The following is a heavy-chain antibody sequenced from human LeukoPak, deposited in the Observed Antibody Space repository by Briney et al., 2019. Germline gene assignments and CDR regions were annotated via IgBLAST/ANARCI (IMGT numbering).Heavy chain of an antibody. CDR2: IIPIFCTA. CDR1: GGTLSSYA. V-gene: IGHV1-69*01. J-gene: IGHJ4*02. Sequence: ASLKVSCKASGGTLSSYAISWVQQAPGQGLEWMGGIIPIFCTANYAQEFQGRVTITADEYTSTAYMELSSERSEDTAVYYCARDGLGSGSYYMLGYWGEGTLVTDSS. CDR3: ARDGLGSGSYYMLGY. D-gene: IGHD1-26*01.